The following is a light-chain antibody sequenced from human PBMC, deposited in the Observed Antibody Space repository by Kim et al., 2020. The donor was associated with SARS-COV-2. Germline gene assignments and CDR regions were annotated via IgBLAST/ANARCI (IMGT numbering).Light chain of an antibody. V-gene: IGKV1-5*03. CDR3: QQYYSYSYS. CDR2: KTS. J-gene: IGKJ2*03. Sequence: ASVGDRVTSTCRASQSLSIWLAWYQQKTGKAPKLLIYKTSNLESGVPSRFSGSGSGTEFTLTISNLQPDDFATYYCQQYYSYSYSFGQGTKLEI. CDR1: QSLSIW.